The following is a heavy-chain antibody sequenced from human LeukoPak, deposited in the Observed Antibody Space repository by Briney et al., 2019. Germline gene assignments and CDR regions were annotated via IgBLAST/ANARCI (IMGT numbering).Heavy chain of an antibody. J-gene: IGHJ4*02. V-gene: IGHV3-21*01. CDR2: ISSSSSII. CDR3: ASTRSTSDWYTRGFEY. Sequence: GGSLRLSCAASGITFSSYSMNWVRQAPGRGLEWVSSISSSSSIIFYADSVKGRFTISRDNAKNSLYLQMISLRAEDTAVYYCASTRSTSDWYTRGFEYWGQGTLVTVSS. CDR1: GITFSSYS. D-gene: IGHD6-19*01.